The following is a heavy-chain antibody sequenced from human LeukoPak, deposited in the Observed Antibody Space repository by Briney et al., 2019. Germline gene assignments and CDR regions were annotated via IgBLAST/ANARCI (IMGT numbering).Heavy chain of an antibody. V-gene: IGHV3-7*03. CDR2: INSDGREG. D-gene: IGHD6-6*01. Sequence: GGSLRLSCAVSGFTFSGFWMSWSRQAPGKGLEWVASINSDGREGYYADVVKGRFTISRDNAKNSQYLQINSLRAEDTAVYYCARSSYSSSSSVWGQGTMVTVSS. CDR3: ARSSYSSSSSV. J-gene: IGHJ3*01. CDR1: GFTFSGFW.